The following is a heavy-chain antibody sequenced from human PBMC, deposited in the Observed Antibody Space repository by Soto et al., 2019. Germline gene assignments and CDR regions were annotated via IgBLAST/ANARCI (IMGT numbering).Heavy chain of an antibody. J-gene: IGHJ4*02. D-gene: IGHD3-22*01. CDR3: ARGGVDYYDSSGYYFSPYYFDY. CDR1: GGSINSGNYF. Sequence: PSETLSLTCTVSGGSINSGNYFWSWIRQPPGKGLEWIGYMYHSGNTYYNPSLKSRVTISVDRSKNQFSLKLSSVTAADTAVYYCARGGVDYYDSSGYYFSPYYFDYWGQETLVTVSS. V-gene: IGHV4-30-4*01. CDR2: MYHSGNT.